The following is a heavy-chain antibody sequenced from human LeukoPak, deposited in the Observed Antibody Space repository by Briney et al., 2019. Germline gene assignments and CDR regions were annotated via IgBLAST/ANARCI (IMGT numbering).Heavy chain of an antibody. CDR2: ISAYNGNT. D-gene: IGHD5-12*01. Sequence: ASVKVSCKASGYTFTSYGISWVRQAPGQGLEWMGWISAYNGNTNYAQKLQGRVTMTTDTSTSTAYMELRSLRSDDTAVYYCARSDSDYDYNWFDPWGQGTLVTVSS. CDR3: ARSDSDYDYNWFDP. CDR1: GYTFTSYG. J-gene: IGHJ5*02. V-gene: IGHV1-18*01.